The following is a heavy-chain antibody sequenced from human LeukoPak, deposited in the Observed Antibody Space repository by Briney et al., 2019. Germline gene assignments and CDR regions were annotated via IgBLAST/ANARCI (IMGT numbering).Heavy chain of an antibody. CDR3: AKLPGRAAGQDY. J-gene: IGHJ4*02. D-gene: IGHD4-23*01. V-gene: IGHV3-21*01. CDR1: GFTFSSYS. CDR2: ISSSSSYI. Sequence: GGSLRLSCAASGFTFSSYSINWVRQAPGKGLEWVSSISSSSSYIYYAGSVKGRFTISRDNAENSLYLQMNSLRAEDTAVYYCAKLPGRAAGQDYWGRGTLVTVSS.